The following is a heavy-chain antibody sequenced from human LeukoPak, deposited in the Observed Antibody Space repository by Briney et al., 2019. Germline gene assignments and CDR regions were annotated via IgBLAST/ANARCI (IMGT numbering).Heavy chain of an antibody. V-gene: IGHV4-61*02. CDR2: IYTSGST. Sequence: SETLSLTCTASGGSISSGSYYWSWLRQPAGKGLEWIGRIYTSGSTNYNPSLKSRVTISVDTSKNQFSLKLSSVTAADTAVYYCARDRGRYYFDYWGQGTLVTVSS. CDR1: GGSISSGSYY. CDR3: ARDRGRYYFDY. D-gene: IGHD3-3*01. J-gene: IGHJ4*02.